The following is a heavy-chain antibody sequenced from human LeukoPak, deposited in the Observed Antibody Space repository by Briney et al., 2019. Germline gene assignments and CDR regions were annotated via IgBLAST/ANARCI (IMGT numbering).Heavy chain of an antibody. J-gene: IGHJ4*02. CDR1: GGSISSYY. CDR2: TYYSGST. V-gene: IGHV4-59*01. D-gene: IGHD2-8*01. Sequence: SETLSLTCTVSGGSISSYYWSWIRQPPGKGLEWIGNTYYSGSTNYNPSLKSRVTISVDTSKDQFSLKLSSVTAADTAVYYCARGTYYYFDCWGQGTLVTVSS. CDR3: ARGTYYYFDC.